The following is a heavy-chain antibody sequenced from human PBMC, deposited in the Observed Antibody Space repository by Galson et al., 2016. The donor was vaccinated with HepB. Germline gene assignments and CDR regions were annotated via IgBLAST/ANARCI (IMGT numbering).Heavy chain of an antibody. V-gene: IGHV3-33*01. D-gene: IGHD3-22*01. J-gene: IGHJ3*02. CDR3: AREVYYDSSGYYDSLDI. Sequence: SLRLSCAASGFTFNTYGMHWVRQAPGKGLDWVAAIWYDGSKIYYADSVKGRFTTSRDNSKNTLYLQMNSLRAEDTAVYYCAREVYYDSSGYYDSLDIWGQGTMVTVSS. CDR2: IWYDGSKI. CDR1: GFTFNTYG.